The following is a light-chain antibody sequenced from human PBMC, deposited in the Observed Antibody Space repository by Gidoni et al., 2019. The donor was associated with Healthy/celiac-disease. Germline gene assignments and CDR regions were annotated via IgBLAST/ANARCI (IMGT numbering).Light chain of an antibody. V-gene: IGKV3-20*01. CDR2: GAS. CDR3: QQYGSSPPYT. Sequence: EIVSTQSPGILSFSPGERATLSCRASQSGSSSYLAWYQQKPGPAPRLLSNGASSRATGIPDRFSGSGDGTDFTITISRLEPEDVAVYYCQQYGSSPPYTFGQGTKLEIK. CDR1: QSGSSSY. J-gene: IGKJ2*01.